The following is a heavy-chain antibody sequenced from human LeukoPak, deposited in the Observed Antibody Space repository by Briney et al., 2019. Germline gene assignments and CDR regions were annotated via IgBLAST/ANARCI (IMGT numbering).Heavy chain of an antibody. J-gene: IGHJ6*03. CDR3: VRDLAGDFWSGYYPSYYMDV. CDR2: INPNSGGT. Sequence: ASVTVSCKASGYTFTGYYMHWVRQAPGQGLEWMGWINPNSGGTNYAQKFQGRVTMTRDTAISTAYMELSRLRSDDTAVYYCVRDLAGDFWSGYYPSYYMDVWGKGTTVTVSS. V-gene: IGHV1-2*02. D-gene: IGHD3-3*01. CDR1: GYTFTGYY.